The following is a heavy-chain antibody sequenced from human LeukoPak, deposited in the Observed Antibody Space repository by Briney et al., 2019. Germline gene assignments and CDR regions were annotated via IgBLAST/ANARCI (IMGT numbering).Heavy chain of an antibody. D-gene: IGHD3-10*01. CDR1: GYSFTAYY. CDR2: INPNSGGT. J-gene: IGHJ5*02. Sequence: ASVKLTCTASGYSFTAYYLRWVRQAPGEGLEWMGWINPNSGGTNYAQKFQGRVTMTRDTSISTAYMELSRLRSDDTAVYCFARSRAYGSGNWFDPWGQGALVTVSS. CDR3: ARSRAYGSGNWFDP. V-gene: IGHV1-2*02.